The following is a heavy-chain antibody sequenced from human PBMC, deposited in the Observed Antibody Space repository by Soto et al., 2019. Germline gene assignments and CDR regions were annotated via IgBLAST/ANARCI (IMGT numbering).Heavy chain of an antibody. CDR2: IYYSGST. D-gene: IGHD2-15*01. V-gene: IGHV4-30-4*01. CDR1: GGSISSGDYY. J-gene: IGHJ4*02. Sequence: SETLSLTSTVSGGSISSGDYYWSWIRQPPGKGLEWIGYIYYSGSTYYNPSLKSRVTISVDTSKNQFSLKLSSVTAADTAVYYCARARGARYFDYWGQGTLVTVSS. CDR3: ARARGARYFDY.